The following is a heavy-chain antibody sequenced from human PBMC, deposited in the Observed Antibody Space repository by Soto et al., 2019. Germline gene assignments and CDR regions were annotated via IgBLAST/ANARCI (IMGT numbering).Heavy chain of an antibody. CDR2: IYHSGST. CDR1: GGSISSGCYS. CDR3: ARAMITFGGVIVPWFDP. Sequence: QLQLQESGSGLVKPSQTLSLTCAVSGGSISSGCYSWSWIRQPPGKGLEWIGYIYHSGSTYYNPSLKSRVTISVDRSKNQFSLKLSSVTAADTAVYYCARAMITFGGVIVPWFDPWGQGTLVTVSS. V-gene: IGHV4-30-2*01. D-gene: IGHD3-16*02. J-gene: IGHJ5*02.